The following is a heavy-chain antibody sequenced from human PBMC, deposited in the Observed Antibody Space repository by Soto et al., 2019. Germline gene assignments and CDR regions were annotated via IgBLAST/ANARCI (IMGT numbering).Heavy chain of an antibody. CDR3: ARDFGEPRGFDP. CDR2: ISSSSSYI. J-gene: IGHJ5*02. CDR1: GFTFSSYS. Sequence: AGGSLRLSCAASGFTFSSYSMNWVRQAPGKGLEWVSSISSSSSYIYYADSVKGRFTISRDNAKNSLYLQMNSLRAEDTAVYYCARDFGEPRGFDPWGQGTLVTVSS. V-gene: IGHV3-21*01. D-gene: IGHD2-21*01.